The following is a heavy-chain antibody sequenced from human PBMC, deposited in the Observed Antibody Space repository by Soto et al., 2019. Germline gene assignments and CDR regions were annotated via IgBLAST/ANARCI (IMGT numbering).Heavy chain of an antibody. Sequence: PGGSLRLSCAASDFIFSETWMNWVRQAPGKGLEWVGRIRSKTAGGTTDYAVPVKGRFTISRDDSKNTLYLQMNSLKTEDTAVYYCTTGHRSRITCGTVIEGIDDWGQGTRVTVSS. CDR2: IRSKTAGGTT. V-gene: IGHV3-15*07. CDR3: TTGHRSRITCGTVIEGIDD. J-gene: IGHJ4*02. D-gene: IGHD3-16*02. CDR1: DFIFSETW.